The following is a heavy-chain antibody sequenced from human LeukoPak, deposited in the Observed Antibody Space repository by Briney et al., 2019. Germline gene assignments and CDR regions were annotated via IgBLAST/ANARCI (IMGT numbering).Heavy chain of an antibody. J-gene: IGHJ4*02. CDR1: GFTFSSYG. CDR3: AKGGNYDFWSGPDY. V-gene: IGHV3-30*02. CDR2: IRYDGSNK. D-gene: IGHD3-3*01. Sequence: GRSLRLSCAASGFTFSSYGMHWVRQAPGKGLEWVAFIRYDGSNKYYADSVKGRFTISRDNSKNTLYLQMNSLRAEDTAVYYCAKGGNYDFWSGPDYWGQGTLVTVSS.